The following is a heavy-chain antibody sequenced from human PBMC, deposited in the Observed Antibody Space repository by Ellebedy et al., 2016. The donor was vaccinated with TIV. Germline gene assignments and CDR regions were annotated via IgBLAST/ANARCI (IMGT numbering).Heavy chain of an antibody. CDR3: ASLPDYRVGFVDPPMVWGH. Sequence: SETLSLTCAVSGDSISRSNWWSWVRQPPGKGLEWIGEIYHTGSTNYNPFLKSRVTISVDKSKNQFSLKLTSVTAADTAIYYCASLPDYRVGFVDPPMVWGHWGQGTLVTVSS. V-gene: IGHV4-4*02. D-gene: IGHD3-10*01. CDR1: GDSISRSNW. J-gene: IGHJ4*02. CDR2: IYHTGST.